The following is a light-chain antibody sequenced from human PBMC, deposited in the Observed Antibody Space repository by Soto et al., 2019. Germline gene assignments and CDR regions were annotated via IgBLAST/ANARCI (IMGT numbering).Light chain of an antibody. J-gene: IGKJ2*01. Sequence: EIVLTQSPATLSLSPGERATLSCRASQSVSSYLAWYQQKPGQAPRLLIYDASNRATGIPARFSGSGSGTDFTLTFSSLEPEDFAVYYCQQRSNWPGTFGQGTKLEIK. CDR3: QQRSNWPGT. V-gene: IGKV3-11*01. CDR1: QSVSSY. CDR2: DAS.